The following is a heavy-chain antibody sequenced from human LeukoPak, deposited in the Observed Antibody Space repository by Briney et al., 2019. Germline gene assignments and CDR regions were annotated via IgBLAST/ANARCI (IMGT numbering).Heavy chain of an antibody. CDR3: ARWIGHGMDV. J-gene: IGHJ6*04. CDR2: IDHSGST. V-gene: IGHV4-34*01. D-gene: IGHD5-12*01. Sequence: SETLSLTCAVHDGSFSGYHWSWIRQPPGKGLEWIGEIDHSGSTNYNPALKSRVTISVDMSKNQFSLKVNSVTAADTAVYYCARWIGHGMDVWGKGTTVTVSS. CDR1: DGSFSGYH.